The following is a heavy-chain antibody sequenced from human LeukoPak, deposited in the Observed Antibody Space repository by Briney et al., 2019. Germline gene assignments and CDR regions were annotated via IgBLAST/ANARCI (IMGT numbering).Heavy chain of an antibody. V-gene: IGHV3-23*01. CDR1: GFTFSSYG. CDR2: ISGSGGST. Sequence: PGGSLRLSCAASGFTFSSYGLNWVRQAPGKGLEWVSVISGSGGSTYYADSVKGRFTISRDNSKNTLYLQMNSLRAEDTAVYYCAKDDEEYGYNNYNLYYFDYWGQGTLVTVSS. D-gene: IGHD5-24*01. J-gene: IGHJ4*02. CDR3: AKDDEEYGYNNYNLYYFDY.